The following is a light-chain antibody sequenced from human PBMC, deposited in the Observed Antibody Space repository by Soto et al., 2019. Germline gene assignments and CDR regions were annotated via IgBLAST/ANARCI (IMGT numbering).Light chain of an antibody. CDR3: SSYAGRNSV. Sequence: QSVLTQPPSASGSPGQSVTISCTGTSSDVGGYNYVSWYQQHPGKAPKLMIYEVSKRPSGVPDRFSGSKSGSTASLTVSGLQAEDEADYYCSSYAGRNSVFGTGTKVTVL. CDR2: EVS. V-gene: IGLV2-8*01. CDR1: SSDVGGYNY. J-gene: IGLJ1*01.